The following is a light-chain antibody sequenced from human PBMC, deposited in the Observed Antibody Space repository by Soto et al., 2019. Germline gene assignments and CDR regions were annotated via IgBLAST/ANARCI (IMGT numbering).Light chain of an antibody. J-gene: IGKJ1*01. Sequence: EIVLTQSPGTLSLSPGERATLSCRASQSFSNNYLAWYQQKPGQAPRLLIYGTSSRATGIPDRFSGSGSGTEFTLNISRLEPEDFAVYYCQQYGNSRTFGQGTKVEI. CDR1: QSFSNNY. CDR3: QQYGNSRT. V-gene: IGKV3-20*01. CDR2: GTS.